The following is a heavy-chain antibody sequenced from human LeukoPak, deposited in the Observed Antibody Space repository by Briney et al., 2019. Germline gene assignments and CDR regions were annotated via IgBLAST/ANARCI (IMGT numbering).Heavy chain of an antibody. CDR3: AKDLLDSSSPQGVDY. V-gene: IGHV3-30*02. D-gene: IGHD6-6*01. CDR1: GFTFSSYA. J-gene: IGHJ4*02. Sequence: GGSLRLSCAASGFTFSSYAMSWVRQAPGKGLEWVAFIRYDGSNKYYADSVKGRFTISRDNSKNTLYLQMNSLRAEDTAVYYCAKDLLDSSSPQGVDYWGQGTLVTVSS. CDR2: IRYDGSNK.